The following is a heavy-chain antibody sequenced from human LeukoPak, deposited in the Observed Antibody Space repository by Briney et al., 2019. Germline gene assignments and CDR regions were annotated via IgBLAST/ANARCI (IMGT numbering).Heavy chain of an antibody. J-gene: IGHJ6*02. CDR3: ARDSYGSGSYSYYGLDV. CDR1: GFTVSSSY. V-gene: IGHV3-53*01. CDR2: LYSGVST. Sequence: GGSLRLSCAASGFTVSSSYMSWVRQAPGKGLEWVSVLYSGVSTYYADSVKGRFTISRDNSKNTVYLQMNSLRAEDTAVYYCARDSYGSGSYSYYGLDVWGQGTTVTVSS. D-gene: IGHD3-10*01.